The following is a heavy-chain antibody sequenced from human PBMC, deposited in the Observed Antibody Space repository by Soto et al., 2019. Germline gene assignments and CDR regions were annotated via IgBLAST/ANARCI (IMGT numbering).Heavy chain of an antibody. D-gene: IGHD1-26*01. CDR1: GGTLSNYV. CDR3: AREVFSGSYLPN. J-gene: IGHJ4*02. V-gene: IGHV1-69*13. Sequence: ASVKVSCKASGGTLSNYVIIWVRQAPGQGLEWVGGIIPLSGTAKYAQKFQGRVTITADESTSTAYMELSSLRSEDTAVYYCAREVFSGSYLPNWGQGFLVTVSS. CDR2: IIPLSGTA.